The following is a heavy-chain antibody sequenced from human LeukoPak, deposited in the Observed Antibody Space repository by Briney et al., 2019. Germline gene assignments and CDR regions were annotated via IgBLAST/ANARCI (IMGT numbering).Heavy chain of an antibody. CDR2: INHSGST. D-gene: IGHD3-16*02. V-gene: IGHV4-34*01. CDR1: GGSFSGYY. CDR3: ARGDYVWGSYLRYDY. Sequence: PSETLSLTCAVYGGSFSGYYWSWIRQPPGKGLEWVWEINHSGSTNYNPSLKSRVTISVDTSKNQFSLKLSSVTAADTAVYYCARGDYVWGSYLRYDYWGQGTLVTVSS. J-gene: IGHJ4*02.